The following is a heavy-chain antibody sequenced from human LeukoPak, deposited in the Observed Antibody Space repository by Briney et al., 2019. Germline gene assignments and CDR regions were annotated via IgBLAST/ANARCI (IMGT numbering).Heavy chain of an antibody. Sequence: SETLSLTCTVSGGSISSSSYYWGWIRQPPGTGLEWLGSIYYSGSTYYNPSLKSRVTISVDTSKNQFSLKLSSVTAADTAVYYCASNLEGIAVAGTKEIDYWGQGTLVTVSS. CDR1: GGSISSSSYY. J-gene: IGHJ4*02. CDR2: IYYSGST. D-gene: IGHD6-19*01. CDR3: ASNLEGIAVAGTKEIDY. V-gene: IGHV4-39*07.